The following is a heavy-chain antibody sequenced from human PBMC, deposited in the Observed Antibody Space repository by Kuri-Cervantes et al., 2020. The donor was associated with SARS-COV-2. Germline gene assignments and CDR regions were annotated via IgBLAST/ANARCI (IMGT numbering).Heavy chain of an antibody. V-gene: IGHV3-30*03. CDR1: GFTYSRYG. D-gene: IGHD3-3*01. CDR3: ARDQYDFWSGYLRGIVDV. CDR2: ISYDGSNK. Sequence: SLKIFCAASGFTYSRYGMHWVRQAPGKGLEWVAVISYDGSNKYYADSVKVRFTISRDNSKNTLYLQRNRLRAEDTAVYYCARDQYDFWSGYLRGIVDVWGQGTTVTVSS. J-gene: IGHJ6*02.